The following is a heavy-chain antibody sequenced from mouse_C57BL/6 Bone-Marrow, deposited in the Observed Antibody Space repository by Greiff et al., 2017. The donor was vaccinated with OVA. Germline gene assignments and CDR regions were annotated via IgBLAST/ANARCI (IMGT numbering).Heavy chain of an antibody. CDR2: ISGGGGNT. CDR1: GFTFSSYT. D-gene: IGHD1-1*01. V-gene: IGHV5-9*01. Sequence: EVQRVESGGGLVKPGGSLKLSCAASGFTFSSYTMSWVRQTPEKRLEWVATISGGGGNTYYPDSVKGRFTISRDNAKNTLYLQMSSLRSEDTALYYCARHPLREAFAYWGQGTLVTVSA. CDR3: ARHPLREAFAY. J-gene: IGHJ3*01.